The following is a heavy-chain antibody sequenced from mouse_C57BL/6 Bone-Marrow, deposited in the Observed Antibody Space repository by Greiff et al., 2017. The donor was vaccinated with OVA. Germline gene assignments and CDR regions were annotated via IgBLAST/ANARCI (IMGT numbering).Heavy chain of an antibody. CDR2: INPNNGGT. CDR1: GYTFTDYY. V-gene: IGHV1-26*01. J-gene: IGHJ4*01. CDR3: ARDEADSSGPYYYAMDY. D-gene: IGHD3-2*02. Sequence: EVQLQQSGPELVKPGASVKISCKASGYTFTDYYMNWVKQSHGKSLEWIGDINPNNGGTSYNQKFKGQATLTVDTSSSTAYMELRSLTSEDSAVYYCARDEADSSGPYYYAMDYWGQGTSVTVSS.